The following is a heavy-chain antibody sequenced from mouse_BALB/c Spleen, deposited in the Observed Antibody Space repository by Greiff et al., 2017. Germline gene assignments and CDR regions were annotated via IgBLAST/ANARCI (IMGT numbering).Heavy chain of an antibody. CDR2: IRSKSNNYAT. D-gene: IGHD2-4*01. V-gene: IGHV10-1*02. CDR3: VRQEITTGFAY. CDR1: GFTFNTYA. J-gene: IGHJ3*01. Sequence: DVHLVESGGGLVQPKGSLKLSCAASGFTFNTYAMNWVRQAPGKGLEWVARIRSKSNNYATYYADSVKDRFTISRDDSQSMLYLQMNNLKTEDTAMYYCVRQEITTGFAYWGQGTLVTVSA.